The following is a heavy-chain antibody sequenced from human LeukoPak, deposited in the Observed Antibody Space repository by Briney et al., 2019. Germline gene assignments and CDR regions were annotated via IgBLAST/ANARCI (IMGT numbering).Heavy chain of an antibody. V-gene: IGHV3-30*03. J-gene: IGHJ4*02. CDR2: ISYDGSNK. Sequence: PGGSLRLSCAASGFTFSSYGMHWVRQAPGKGLEWVTVISYDGSNKYYADSVKGGFTISRDNSKNTLYLQMNSLRAEDTAVYYCAYCFAMVRGLPGDYWGQGTLVTVSS. CDR1: GFTFSSYG. CDR3: AYCFAMVRGLPGDY. D-gene: IGHD3-10*01.